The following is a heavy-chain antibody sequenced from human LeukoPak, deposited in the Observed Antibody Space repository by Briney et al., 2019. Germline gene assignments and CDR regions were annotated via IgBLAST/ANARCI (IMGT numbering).Heavy chain of an antibody. CDR2: IYYSGST. CDR1: GGSISSYY. CDR3: AREYYDILTGSNPYYFDY. Sequence: SETLSLTCTVSGGSISSYYWSWIRQPPGKGLEWSGYIYYSGSTNYNPSLKSRVTISVDTSKNPFSLKLSSVTAADTAVYYCAREYYDILTGSNPYYFDYWGQGTLVTVSS. V-gene: IGHV4-59*01. J-gene: IGHJ4*02. D-gene: IGHD3-9*01.